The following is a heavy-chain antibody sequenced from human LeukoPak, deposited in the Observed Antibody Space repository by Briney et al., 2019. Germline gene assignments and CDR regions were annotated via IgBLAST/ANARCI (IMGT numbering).Heavy chain of an antibody. V-gene: IGHV3-21*06. CDR1: GFTFGSHA. Sequence: GGSLRLSCVASGFTFGSHAMNWVRQAPGKGLEWVSSISRNSLYMYYADSLKGRFTISRDNAKNSLYLQMDSLRAEDTAVYYCARDNVGHDFWRGYSDFWGQGTLVTVSS. CDR3: ARDNVGHDFWRGYSDF. CDR2: ISRNSLYM. D-gene: IGHD3-3*01. J-gene: IGHJ4*02.